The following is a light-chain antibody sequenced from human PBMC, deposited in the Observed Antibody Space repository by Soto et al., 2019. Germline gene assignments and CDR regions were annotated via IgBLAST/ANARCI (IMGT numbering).Light chain of an antibody. CDR3: SSFTAANSVT. CDR2: EVS. Sequence: QSALTQRASVSGSPGQSITISCSGSITDIGTYHYVSWYQQHPGKAPRLLISEVSNRPSGVSNRFSGSKSGNTASLTISGLQAEDEADYFCSSFTAANSVTLGGGTKLTVL. CDR1: ITDIGTYHY. J-gene: IGLJ2*01. V-gene: IGLV2-14*01.